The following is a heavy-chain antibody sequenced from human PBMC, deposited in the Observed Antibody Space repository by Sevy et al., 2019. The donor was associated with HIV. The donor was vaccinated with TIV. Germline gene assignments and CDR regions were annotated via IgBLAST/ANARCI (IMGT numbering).Heavy chain of an antibody. V-gene: IGHV3-48*02. J-gene: IGHJ6*02. CDR1: GFTLSPYS. CDR3: ARDAMRVGNSNYYYGMDV. D-gene: IGHD2-2*01. CDR2: ISSSSNII. Sequence: GGSLRLSCAASGFTLSPYSMEWVRQAPGKGLEWVSHISSSSNIIYYAASVKGRFTVSRDNAKNSLSLRMDSLRDEDTAVYYCARDAMRVGNSNYYYGMDVWGQGTTVTVSS.